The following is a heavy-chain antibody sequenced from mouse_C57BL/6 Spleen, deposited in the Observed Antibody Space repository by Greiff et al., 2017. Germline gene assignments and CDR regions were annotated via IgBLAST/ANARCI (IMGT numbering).Heavy chain of an antibody. Sequence: QVQLQQSGPELVKPGASVKLSCKASGYTFTSYDINWVKQRPGQGLEWIGWIYPRDGSTKYNEKFKGKATLTVDTSSSTAYMELHSLTSEDAAVYFCARSHYYGSSYGFYWYFDVWGTGTTVTVSS. V-gene: IGHV1-85*01. CDR3: ARSHYYGSSYGFYWYFDV. J-gene: IGHJ1*03. CDR2: IYPRDGST. CDR1: GYTFTSYD. D-gene: IGHD1-1*01.